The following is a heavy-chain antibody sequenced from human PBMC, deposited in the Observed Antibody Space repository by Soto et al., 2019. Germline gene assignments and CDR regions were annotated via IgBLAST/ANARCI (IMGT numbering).Heavy chain of an antibody. CDR1: GYTLTELS. Sequence: GASVKVSCKVSGYTLTELSMHWVRQAPGKGLEWMGGFDPEDGETTYAQKFQGRVTMTEDTSTDTAYMELSSLRSEDTAVYYCATTVRRSVGWIAAAATYYYYGMDVWGQGTTVTVSS. J-gene: IGHJ6*02. D-gene: IGHD6-13*01. CDR3: ATTVRRSVGWIAAAATYYYYGMDV. V-gene: IGHV1-24*01. CDR2: FDPEDGET.